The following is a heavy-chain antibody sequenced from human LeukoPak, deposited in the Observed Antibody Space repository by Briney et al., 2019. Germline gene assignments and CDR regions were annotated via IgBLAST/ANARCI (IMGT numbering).Heavy chain of an antibody. D-gene: IGHD3-3*01. V-gene: IGHV3-21*01. CDR2: ISSSSYI. J-gene: IGHJ3*02. CDR1: GFTFSSYS. Sequence: GGSLRLSCAASGFTFSSYSMNWVRQAPGKGLEWVSSISSSSYIYYADSVKGRFTISRDNAKNSLYLQMNSLRAEDTAVYYCARERYYDFWSGYDDAFDIWGQGTMVTVSS. CDR3: ARERYYDFWSGYDDAFDI.